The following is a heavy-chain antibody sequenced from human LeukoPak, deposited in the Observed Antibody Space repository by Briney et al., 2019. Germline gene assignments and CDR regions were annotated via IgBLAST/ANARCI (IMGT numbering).Heavy chain of an antibody. CDR2: INWNGGST. D-gene: IGHD3-22*01. CDR1: GFTFDDYG. V-gene: IGHV3-20*03. Sequence: XAAXGFTFDDYGMXWVRQAPGKGLEWVSGINWNGGSTVYADSVKGRFTISRDNAKNSLYLQMNSLRAEDTALYYCARARRQYSDSSGYPDWGQGTLVTVSS. J-gene: IGHJ4*02. CDR3: ARARRQYSDSSGYPD.